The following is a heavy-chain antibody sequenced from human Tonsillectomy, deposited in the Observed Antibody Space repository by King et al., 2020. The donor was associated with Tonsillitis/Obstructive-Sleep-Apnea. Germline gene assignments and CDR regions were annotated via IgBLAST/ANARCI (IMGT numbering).Heavy chain of an antibody. CDR2: VYDGGST. CDR3: ARDSGVGRAYPFDY. CDR1: GGAIRNFH. D-gene: IGHD3-3*01. Sequence: QLQESGPGLVKASETLSLTCTVSGGAIRNFHWSWIRQPPGKGLEWIGYVYDGGSTRYNPSLKSRATISVDTSKNHFSLKLNSVTAADTAVYYCARDSGVGRAYPFDYWGQGTLVTVSS. V-gene: IGHV4-59*01. J-gene: IGHJ4*02.